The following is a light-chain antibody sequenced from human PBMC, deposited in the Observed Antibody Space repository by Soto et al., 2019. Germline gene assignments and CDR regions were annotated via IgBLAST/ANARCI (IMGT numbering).Light chain of an antibody. CDR1: NIGSKS. Sequence: SYELTQPPSVSVAPGQTARITCGGTNIGSKSVHWYQQKPDQAPVLAVYDDSDRPSGIPERFSGSNSGNTATLTISRVEAADEDDYYCQVWDSSSDHREVVFGGGTKVTVL. J-gene: IGLJ2*01. CDR2: DDS. V-gene: IGLV3-21*02. CDR3: QVWDSSSDHREVV.